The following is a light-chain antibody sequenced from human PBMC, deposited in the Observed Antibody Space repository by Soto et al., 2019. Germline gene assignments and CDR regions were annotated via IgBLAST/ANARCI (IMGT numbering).Light chain of an antibody. Sequence: VLTQPPSASGTPGQRVTISCSGSSSNIGSNYVYWYQQLPGTAPKLLIYRNNQRPSGVPDRFSGSKSGTSASLAISGLRSEDEADYYCAAWDDSLSGLYVFGTGT. V-gene: IGLV1-47*01. CDR3: AAWDDSLSGLYV. CDR1: SSNIGSNY. J-gene: IGLJ1*01. CDR2: RNN.